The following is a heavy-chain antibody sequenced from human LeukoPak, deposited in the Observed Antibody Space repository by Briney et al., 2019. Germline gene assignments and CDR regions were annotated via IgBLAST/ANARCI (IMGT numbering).Heavy chain of an antibody. Sequence: GGSLRLSCAASGFTLSSYWMSWVRQAPGEGLEWVGNIKQDGSGKYYVDSVKGRFTISRDNAKNSLYLQMNSLRAEDTAVYYCARDLRTSLVRGAWYYYYGMDVWGKGTTVTVSS. V-gene: IGHV3-7*03. CDR2: IKQDGSGK. CDR3: ARDLRTSLVRGAWYYYYGMDV. J-gene: IGHJ6*04. CDR1: GFTLSSYW. D-gene: IGHD3-10*01.